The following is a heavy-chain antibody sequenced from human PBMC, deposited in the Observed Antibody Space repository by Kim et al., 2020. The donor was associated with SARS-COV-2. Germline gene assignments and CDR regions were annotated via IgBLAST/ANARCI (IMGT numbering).Heavy chain of an antibody. CDR1: GFTFNIYT. V-gene: IGHV3-23*01. CDR2: ISASGHLT. CDR3: ARHQRGYSEYEPRDV. J-gene: IGHJ6*02. D-gene: IGHD4-4*01. Sequence: GGSLRLSCAASGFTFNIYTMGWVRQAPGKGLDWVSTISASGHLTYYADSVKGRFAISRDNSKNTFYLQMNSLTSEDTALYYCARHQRGYSEYEPRDVWG.